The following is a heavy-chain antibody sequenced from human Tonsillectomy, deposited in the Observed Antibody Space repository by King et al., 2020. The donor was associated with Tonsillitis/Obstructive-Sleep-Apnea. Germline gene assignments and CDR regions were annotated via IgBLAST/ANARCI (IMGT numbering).Heavy chain of an antibody. V-gene: IGHV4-59*08. CDR3: ARHGALGGYSYEKHFDY. CDR1: GGSISSYY. CDR2: IYYSGST. J-gene: IGHJ4*02. D-gene: IGHD5-18*01. Sequence: VQLQESGPGLVNPSETLSLICTVSGGSISSYYWSWIRQPPGKGLEWIGYIYYSGSTYYNPSLRSRVTISVDTSKNQFSLKLSSVTAADTAVYYCARHGALGGYSYEKHFDYWGQGTLVTVSS.